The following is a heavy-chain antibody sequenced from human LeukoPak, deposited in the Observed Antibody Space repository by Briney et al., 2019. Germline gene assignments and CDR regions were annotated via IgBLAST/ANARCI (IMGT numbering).Heavy chain of an antibody. CDR1: GGSFSGYY. D-gene: IGHD4-17*01. Sequence: TSETPSLTCAVYGGSFSGYYRSWIRQPPGKGLEWIGEINHSGSSNYNPSLKSRVTISVDTSKNQFSLKLSSVTAADTAVYYCAFRDYGDYVADYWGQGTLVTVSS. CDR2: INHSGSS. J-gene: IGHJ4*02. V-gene: IGHV4-34*01. CDR3: AFRDYGDYVADY.